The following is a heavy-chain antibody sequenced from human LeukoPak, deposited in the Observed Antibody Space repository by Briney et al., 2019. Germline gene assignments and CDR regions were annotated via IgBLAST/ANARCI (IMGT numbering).Heavy chain of an antibody. CDR3: ARRSAARYY. CDR2: IYYSGST. D-gene: IGHD6-6*01. J-gene: IGHJ4*02. Sequence: PSETLSLTCTVSGGSISSSSYYWAWIRQPPGKGLEWIGSIYYSGSTYYNPSLKSRVTISVDTSKNQFSLKLSSVTAADTAVYYCARRSAARYYWGQGTLVTVSS. V-gene: IGHV4-39*01. CDR1: GGSISSSSYY.